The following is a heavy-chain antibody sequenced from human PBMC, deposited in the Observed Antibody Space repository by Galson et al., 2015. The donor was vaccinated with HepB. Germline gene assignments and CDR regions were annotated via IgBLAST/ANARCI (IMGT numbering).Heavy chain of an antibody. CDR1: GYTFTSYA. CDR3: ARDLALGSGSYHGVNAFDI. Sequence: SVKVSCKASGYTFTSYAMHWVRQAPGQRLEWMGWINAGNGNTKYSQKFQGRVTITRDTSASTAYMELSSLRSEDTAVYYCARDLALGSGSYHGVNAFDIWGQGTMVTVSS. D-gene: IGHD1-26*01. J-gene: IGHJ3*02. V-gene: IGHV1-3*01. CDR2: INAGNGNT.